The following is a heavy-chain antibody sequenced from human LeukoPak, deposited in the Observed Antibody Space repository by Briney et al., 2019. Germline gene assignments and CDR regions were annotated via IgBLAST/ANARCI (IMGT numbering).Heavy chain of an antibody. CDR1: GFTFSSYG. V-gene: IGHV3-48*02. CDR2: ISSSSSII. Sequence: PGGSLRLSCAASGFTFSSYGMNWVRQAPGKGLEWVSYISSSSSIIYYADSVKGRFTISRDNADYSLYLQMNSLRDEDTAVYYCERDEGVLSYGSGSPPKWFNPWGQGTLVTVSS. D-gene: IGHD3-10*01. J-gene: IGHJ5*02. CDR3: ERDEGVLSYGSGSPPKWFNP.